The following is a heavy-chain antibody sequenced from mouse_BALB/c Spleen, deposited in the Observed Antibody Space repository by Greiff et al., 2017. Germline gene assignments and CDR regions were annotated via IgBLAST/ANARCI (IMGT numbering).Heavy chain of an antibody. CDR3: ARSTMITTNWFAY. D-gene: IGHD2-4*01. CDR1: GFTFSSYA. Sequence: EVMLVESGGGLVKPGGSLKLSCAASGFTFSSYAMSWVRQTPEKRLEWVASISSGGSTYYPDSVKGRFTISRDNARNILYLQMSSLRSEDTAMYYCARSTMITTNWFAYWGQGTLVTVSA. J-gene: IGHJ3*01. V-gene: IGHV5-6-5*01. CDR2: ISSGGST.